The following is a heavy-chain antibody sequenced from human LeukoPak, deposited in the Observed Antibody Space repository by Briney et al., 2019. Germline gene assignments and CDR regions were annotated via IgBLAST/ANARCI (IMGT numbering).Heavy chain of an antibody. CDR1: GGSFSGHF. D-gene: IGHD3-3*01. CDR2: INHSGST. V-gene: IGHV4-34*01. J-gene: IGHJ5*02. Sequence: SETLSLTCAVHGGSFSGHFWSWIRQPPGKGLEWIGEINHSGSTNYNPSLKSRVTISVDTSKNQFSLKLSSVTAADTAVYYCAILSSRDWFDPWGQGTLVTVSS. CDR3: AILSSRDWFDP.